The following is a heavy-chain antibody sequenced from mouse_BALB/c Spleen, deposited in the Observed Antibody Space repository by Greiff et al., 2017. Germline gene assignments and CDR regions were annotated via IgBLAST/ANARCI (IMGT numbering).Heavy chain of an antibody. CDR2: IWAGGST. Sequence: VQLVESGPGLVAPSQSLSITCTVSGFSLTSYGVHWVRQPPGKGLEWLGVIWAGGSTNYNSALMSRLSISKDNSKSQVFLKMNSLQTDDTAMYYCASYRYDGAWFAYWGQGTLVTVSA. V-gene: IGHV2-9*02. CDR3: ASYRYDGAWFAY. CDR1: GFSLTSYG. J-gene: IGHJ3*01. D-gene: IGHD2-14*01.